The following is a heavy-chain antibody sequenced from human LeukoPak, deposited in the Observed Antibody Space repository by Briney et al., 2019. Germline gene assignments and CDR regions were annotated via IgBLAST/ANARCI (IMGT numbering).Heavy chain of an antibody. Sequence: GGSLRPSCAASGYTFSNSAMGWVRQAPGKGPEWLSRTSKDGSDTVYAASAKGRVTASRDNAKNTVYLELTNLRPDDTAGYYCARGGYRGSYYRFSWGRGTLVTVAS. J-gene: IGHJ4*02. CDR2: TSKDGSDT. V-gene: IGHV3-74*01. CDR1: GYTFSNSA. CDR3: ARGGYRGSYYRFS. D-gene: IGHD5-12*01.